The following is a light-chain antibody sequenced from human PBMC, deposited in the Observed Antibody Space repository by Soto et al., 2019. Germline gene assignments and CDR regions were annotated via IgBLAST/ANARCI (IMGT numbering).Light chain of an antibody. CDR1: QSVSSN. CDR3: QQYNNWPPYT. J-gene: IGKJ2*01. V-gene: IGKV3-15*01. CDR2: GAS. Sequence: EIVMTQSPATLSVSPGERATLSCRASQSVSSNLAWYQQKPGQAPRLLIYGASTRATDIPPRFSGSGSGTEFTLTISSLQSEDFPVYYCQQYNNWPPYTFGQGTKLEIK.